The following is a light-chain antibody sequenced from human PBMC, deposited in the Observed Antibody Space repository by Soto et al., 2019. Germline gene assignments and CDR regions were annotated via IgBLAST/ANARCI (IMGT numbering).Light chain of an antibody. V-gene: IGLV1-44*01. CDR3: ATWDDSLNSFYV. CDR2: RNN. Sequence: QSVLTQPPSASGTPGQRVTISCSGSSSNIESNTVTWYQQLPGTAPKLLIYRNNQRPSGVPDRFSGSKSGTSASLAISGLRSDDEADYFCATWDDSLNSFYVFGTGTKVTVL. CDR1: SSNIESNT. J-gene: IGLJ1*01.